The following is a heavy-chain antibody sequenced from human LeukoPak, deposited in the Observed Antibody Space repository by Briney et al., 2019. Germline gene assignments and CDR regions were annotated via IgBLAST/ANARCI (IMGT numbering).Heavy chain of an antibody. V-gene: IGHV4-59*01. J-gene: IGHJ4*02. CDR2: IYYSGST. D-gene: IGHD3-10*01. CDR1: GGSISSYY. CDR3: ARGSILKYGSGTYNY. Sequence: KPSETLSLTCTVSGGSISSYYWSWIRQPPGKGLEWIGYIYYSGSTNYNPSLKSRVTISVDTSKNQFSLKLSSVTAADTAVYYCARGSILKYGSGTYNYWGQGTLVTVSS.